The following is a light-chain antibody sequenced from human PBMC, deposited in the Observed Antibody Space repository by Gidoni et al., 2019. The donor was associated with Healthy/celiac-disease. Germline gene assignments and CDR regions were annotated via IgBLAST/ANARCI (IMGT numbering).Light chain of an antibody. Sequence: DIQLTQSPSFLSASVGDRVTITCRASQGISSYLAWYQQKPGKAPKLLIYAASTLQGGVPSRFSGSGSGTEFTLTISSLQPEDFATYYCQQLNSYPFTFXPXTKVDIK. CDR3: QQLNSYPFT. CDR2: AAS. V-gene: IGKV1-9*01. J-gene: IGKJ3*01. CDR1: QGISSY.